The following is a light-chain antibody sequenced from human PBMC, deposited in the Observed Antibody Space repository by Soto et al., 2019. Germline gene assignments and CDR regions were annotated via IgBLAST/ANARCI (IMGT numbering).Light chain of an antibody. V-gene: IGLV2-23*02. CDR3: WSYAVGRTYV. CDR1: SSDVGNYNL. CDR2: EVS. Sequence: QSVLTQSASVSGSPGQSITISCTGSSSDVGNYNLVSWYQQHPGKAPKLMIYEVSKWPSGVSNRFSGSKSGNTAYLTISGLQAEDEADYYCWSYAVGRTYVFGTGTKLTVL. J-gene: IGLJ1*01.